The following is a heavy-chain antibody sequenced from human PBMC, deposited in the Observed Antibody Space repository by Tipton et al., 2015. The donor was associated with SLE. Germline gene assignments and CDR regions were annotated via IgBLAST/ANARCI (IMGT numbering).Heavy chain of an antibody. CDR1: GFTFSSYA. J-gene: IGHJ3*02. D-gene: IGHD3-3*01. CDR3: ARDLYYDFWSGYLDAFDI. V-gene: IGHV3-30-3*01. Sequence: SLRLSCAASGFTFSSYAMHWVRQAPGKGLEWVTVISYDGSNKYYADSVKGRFTISRDNSKNTLYLQMNSLRAEDTAVYYCARDLYYDFWSGYLDAFDIWGQGTMVTVSS. CDR2: ISYDGSNK.